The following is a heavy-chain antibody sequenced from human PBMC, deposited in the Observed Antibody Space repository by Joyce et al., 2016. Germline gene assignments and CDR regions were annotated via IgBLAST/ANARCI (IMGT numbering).Heavy chain of an antibody. D-gene: IGHD1-26*01. Sequence: QVQLVQSGAEVKKPGSSVKVSCKASGGTLNSYALDWVRQAPGQGPEWMGGIVTVFVTASYAQKFQGRVTITADEATNTAYMELRSLKSEDTALYYCTRRRIVGTTPHFDYWGQGTLVTVSS. CDR3: TRRRIVGTTPHFDY. CDR1: GGTLNSYA. J-gene: IGHJ4*02. V-gene: IGHV1-69*01. CDR2: IVTVFVTA.